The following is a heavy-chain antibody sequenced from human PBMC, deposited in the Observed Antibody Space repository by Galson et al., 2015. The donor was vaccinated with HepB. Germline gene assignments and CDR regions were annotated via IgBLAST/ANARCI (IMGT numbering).Heavy chain of an antibody. CDR2: INPNSGDT. CDR1: GYTFTGYY. V-gene: IGHV1-2*02. CDR3: ARGPSYCRSASCYGWFDP. J-gene: IGHJ5*02. D-gene: IGHD2-2*01. Sequence: SVKVSCKASGYTFTGYYLHWMRQAPGQGLEWMGWINPNSGDTNYVQKFQGRATMTRDPSISTAYMELTSLRSDDTAVYYCARGPSYCRSASCYGWFDPWGQGTLVTVSP.